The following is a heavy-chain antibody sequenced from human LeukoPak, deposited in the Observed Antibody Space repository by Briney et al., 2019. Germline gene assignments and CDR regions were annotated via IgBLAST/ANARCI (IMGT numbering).Heavy chain of an antibody. D-gene: IGHD3-22*01. CDR2: IYHSGST. V-gene: IGHV4-38-2*01. CDR1: GYSISSGYY. Sequence: PSETLSLTCAVSGYSISSGYYWGWIRQPPGKGLAWIGSIYHSGSTYYNPSLKSRVTISVDTSKNQFSLKPSSVTAADTAVYYCASDYYDSSGYYWYFDLWGRGTLVTVSS. J-gene: IGHJ2*01. CDR3: ASDYYDSSGYYWYFDL.